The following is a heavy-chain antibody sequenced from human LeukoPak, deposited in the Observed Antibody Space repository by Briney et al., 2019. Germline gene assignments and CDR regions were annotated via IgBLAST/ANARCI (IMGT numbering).Heavy chain of an antibody. V-gene: IGHV4-30-4*07. Sequence: PSETLSLTCAVSGGSISRGGYSWSWIRQPPGKGLEWIGYFYYSGSTYYNPSLKSRVTISVDTSKNQLSLKLSSVTAADTAFYYCARPHPGSSSGYVDYWGQGILVTVSS. CDR3: ARPHPGSSSGYVDY. D-gene: IGHD3-22*01. CDR1: GGSISRGGYS. CDR2: FYYSGST. J-gene: IGHJ4*02.